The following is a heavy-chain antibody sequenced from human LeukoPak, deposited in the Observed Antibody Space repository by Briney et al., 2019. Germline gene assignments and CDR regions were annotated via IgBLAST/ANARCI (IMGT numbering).Heavy chain of an antibody. CDR1: GSTFSSYS. J-gene: IGHJ4*02. Sequence: GGSLRLSCAASGSTFSSYSMNWVRQAPGKGLEWVSSINILSNYIYYADSVKGRFTISRDNAKNSLYLQMNSLRAEDTAVYYCARGSHSSSWYSEFDYWGQGTLVTVSS. CDR3: ARGSHSSSWYSEFDY. CDR2: INILSNYI. V-gene: IGHV3-21*01. D-gene: IGHD6-13*01.